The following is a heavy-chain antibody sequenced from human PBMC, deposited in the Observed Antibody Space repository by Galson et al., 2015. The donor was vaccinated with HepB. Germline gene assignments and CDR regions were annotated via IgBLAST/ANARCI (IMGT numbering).Heavy chain of an antibody. CDR3: AKSQKGPYYYAMDV. V-gene: IGHV3-23*01. J-gene: IGHJ6*02. CDR2: VSGSGGDT. Sequence: LRLSCAASGFTFSSYAMSWVRQAPGKGLEWVATVSGSGGDTNYADSAKGRFSISRDNSKNTVFLQMNSLRAEDTAVYYCAKSQKGPYYYAMDVWGQGTTVTVS. CDR1: GFTFSSYA.